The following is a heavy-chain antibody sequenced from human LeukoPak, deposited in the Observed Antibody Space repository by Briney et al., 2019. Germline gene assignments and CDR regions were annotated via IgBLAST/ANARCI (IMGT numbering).Heavy chain of an antibody. Sequence: GSLRLSCAASGFTFSSYAMSWIRQPPGKGLEWIGYIYYTGNTNYNPSLKSRVTISLDTSKNQFSLRLSSVTAADTAVYCCARVWGRETGTTNWFDPWGQGTLVTVSS. J-gene: IGHJ5*02. V-gene: IGHV4-59*01. CDR2: IYYTGNT. CDR3: ARVWGRETGTTNWFDP. D-gene: IGHD1-1*01. CDR1: GFTFSSYA.